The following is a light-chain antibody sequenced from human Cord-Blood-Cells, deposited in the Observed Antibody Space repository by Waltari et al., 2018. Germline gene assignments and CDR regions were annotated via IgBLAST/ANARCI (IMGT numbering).Light chain of an antibody. CDR1: QSISSW. CDR2: TAS. CDR3: QQYNSYWT. J-gene: IGKJ1*01. V-gene: IGKV1-5*03. Sequence: DIQMTQSPSTLSASVGDRVTITCLASQSISSWLAWYQQKPGKAPKLLIYTASSLERGVPSRFSGSGSGTEFTLTISSLQPDDFATYYCQQYNSYWTFGQGTKVEIK.